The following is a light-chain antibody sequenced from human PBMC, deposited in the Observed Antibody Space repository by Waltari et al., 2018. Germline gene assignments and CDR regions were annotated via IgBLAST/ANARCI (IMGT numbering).Light chain of an antibody. CDR1: QRVSSSY. V-gene: IGKV3-20*01. Sequence: EIVLTQSPGTLSLSPGERALLPGRASQRVSSSYLACYQQKPGQAPRLLIDGASSRATGSPDRFSGSGSGTDFTLTISRLEPEDCAVYYCQQYGSSPWTFGQGTKVEIK. J-gene: IGKJ1*01. CDR2: GAS. CDR3: QQYGSSPWT.